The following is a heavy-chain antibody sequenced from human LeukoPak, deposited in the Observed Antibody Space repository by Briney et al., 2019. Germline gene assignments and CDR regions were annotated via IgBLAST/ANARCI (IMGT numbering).Heavy chain of an antibody. CDR1: GGSISSGDYY. V-gene: IGHV4-30-4*08. CDR2: IYYSGST. Sequence: PSQTLSLTCTVSGGSISSGDYYWSWIRQPPGKGLEWIGYIYYSGSTYYNPSLKSRVTISVGTSKNQFSLKLSSVTAADTAVYYCARVSYYDSSGYSGFDYWGQGTLVTVSS. J-gene: IGHJ4*02. D-gene: IGHD3-22*01. CDR3: ARVSYYDSSGYSGFDY.